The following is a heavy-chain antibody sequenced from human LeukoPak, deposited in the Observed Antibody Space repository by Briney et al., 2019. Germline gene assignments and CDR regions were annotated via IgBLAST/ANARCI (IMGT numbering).Heavy chain of an antibody. J-gene: IGHJ5*02. CDR1: GGTFISYA. CDR2: IIHMFGRG. CDR3: ARETPDYGSSGYQTNWFNP. V-gene: IGHV1-69*05. D-gene: IGHD3-22*01. Sequence: SVRVSCKASGGTFISYAISWVRQARGEGGEGMGGIIHMFGRGKYAQKLQGRVKNTRDEYKSRDYMEVSSLRSEHTAVYYCARETPDYGSSGYQTNWFNPWGQGTLVTVSS.